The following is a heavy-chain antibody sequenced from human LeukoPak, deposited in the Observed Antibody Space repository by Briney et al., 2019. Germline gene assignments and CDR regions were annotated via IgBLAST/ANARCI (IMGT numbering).Heavy chain of an antibody. CDR1: GFTFGDYL. D-gene: IGHD6-19*01. J-gene: IGHJ4*02. CDR3: SRGSGWLSVY. V-gene: IGHV3-49*03. CDR2: ISGGTT. Sequence: GGSLRLSCTASGFTFGDYLMSWFRQATGKGLEWIGFISGGTTEYAASVKGRFTISRDDSTSIAYLQMNSLTTEDTVVYYCSRGSGWLSVYWGQGTLVTVSS.